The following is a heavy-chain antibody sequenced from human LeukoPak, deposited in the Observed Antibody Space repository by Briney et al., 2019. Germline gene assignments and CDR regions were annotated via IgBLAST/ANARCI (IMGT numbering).Heavy chain of an antibody. D-gene: IGHD4-11*01. J-gene: IGHJ4*02. CDR2: ISYDGSNK. CDR1: GFTFSSYA. CDR3: ARVGLQDYFDY. Sequence: GRSLRLSCAASGFTFSSYAMHWVRQAPGKGLEWVAVISYDGSNKYYADSVKGRFTISRDNSKNTLYLQMNSLRAEDTAVYYCARVGLQDYFDYWGQGTLVTVSS. V-gene: IGHV3-30-3*01.